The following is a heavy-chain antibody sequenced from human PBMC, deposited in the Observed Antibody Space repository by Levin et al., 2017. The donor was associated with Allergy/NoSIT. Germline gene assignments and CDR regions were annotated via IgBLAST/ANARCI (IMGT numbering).Heavy chain of an antibody. CDR1: GYTLTELS. J-gene: IGHJ4*02. V-gene: IGHV1-24*01. CDR3: ATDLLGCTNGVCYTDY. CDR2: FDPEDGET. D-gene: IGHD2-8*01. Sequence: ASVKVSCKVSGYTLTELSMHWVRQAPGKGLEWMGGFDPEDGETIYAQKFQGRVTMTEDTSTDTAYMELCSLRSEDTAVYYCATDLLGCTNGVCYTDYWGQGTLVTVSS.